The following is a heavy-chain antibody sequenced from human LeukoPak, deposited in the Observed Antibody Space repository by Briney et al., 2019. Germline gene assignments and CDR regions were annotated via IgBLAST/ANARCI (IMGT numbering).Heavy chain of an antibody. V-gene: IGHV3-33*01. D-gene: IGHD2-8*01. Sequence: PGRSLRLSCAASGFTFSSYGMHWVRQAPGKGLEWVAVIWYDGSNKYYADSVKGRFTISRDNSKNTLYLQMNSLRAEDTAVYYCARDWGMNYYYGMDVWGQGTTVTVSS. J-gene: IGHJ6*02. CDR2: IWYDGSNK. CDR3: ARDWGMNYYYGMDV. CDR1: GFTFSSYG.